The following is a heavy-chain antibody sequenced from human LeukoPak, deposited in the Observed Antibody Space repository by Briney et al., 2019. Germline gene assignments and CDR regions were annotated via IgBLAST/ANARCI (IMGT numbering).Heavy chain of an antibody. CDR1: EFTFVRYA. D-gene: IGHD6-13*01. CDR2: FGSSSFKI. Sequence: GGSLRLSCAASEFTFVRYAMNWVRQAPGKGLEWVSYFGSSSFKIGYADSVKGRFTISRDNSKNSLYLQMDSLRVEDTAVYYCVRDPSYGSSWYYYMDVWGKGTTVTVSS. J-gene: IGHJ6*03. V-gene: IGHV3-48*04. CDR3: VRDPSYGSSWYYYMDV.